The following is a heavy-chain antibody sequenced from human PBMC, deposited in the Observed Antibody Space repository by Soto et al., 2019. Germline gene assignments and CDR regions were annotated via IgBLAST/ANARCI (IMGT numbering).Heavy chain of an antibody. J-gene: IGHJ6*02. V-gene: IGHV3-23*01. Sequence: GGSLRLSCAASGFTFSSYAMSWVRQAPGKGLEWVSAISGSGGSTYYADSVKGRFTISRDNSKNTLYLQMNSLRAEDTAVYYCAKALGDFWSGYYPPYYYGMDVWGQGTTVTV. CDR3: AKALGDFWSGYYPPYYYGMDV. D-gene: IGHD3-3*01. CDR2: ISGSGGST. CDR1: GFTFSSYA.